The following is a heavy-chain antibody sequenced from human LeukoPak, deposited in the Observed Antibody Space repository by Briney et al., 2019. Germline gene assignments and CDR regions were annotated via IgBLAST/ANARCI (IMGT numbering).Heavy chain of an antibody. CDR2: ISGGGGST. V-gene: IGHV3-23*01. D-gene: IGHD1-26*01. CDR3: AKRARVVGAMNWFDP. J-gene: IGHJ5*02. Sequence: PGGSLRLSCAASGFTFSSYAMSWVRQAPGKGLEWVSAISGGGGSTYYADSVKGRFTISRDNSKNTLHLQMNSLRAEDTAVYYCAKRARVVGAMNWFDPWGQGTLVTVSS. CDR1: GFTFSSYA.